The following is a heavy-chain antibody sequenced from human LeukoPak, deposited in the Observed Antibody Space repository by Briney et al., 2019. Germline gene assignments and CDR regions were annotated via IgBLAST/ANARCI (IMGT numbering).Heavy chain of an antibody. Sequence: SETLSLTCTVSGGSISNKYWSWIRQPPGKGLEWIGYIYYSGNTNYNPSLKSRVTILVDTSKNQVSLKLSSVTAADTAVYFCARDWGVGGRPGYMDVWGKGTTVTVSS. CDR3: ARDWGVGGRPGYMDV. V-gene: IGHV4-59*01. J-gene: IGHJ6*03. CDR1: GGSISNKY. CDR2: IYYSGNT. D-gene: IGHD6-6*01.